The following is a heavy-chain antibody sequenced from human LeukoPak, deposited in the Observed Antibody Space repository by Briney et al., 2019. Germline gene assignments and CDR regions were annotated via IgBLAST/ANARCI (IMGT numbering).Heavy chain of an antibody. CDR2: INSGGGST. V-gene: IGHV3-74*03. CDR1: GFTFSNYW. J-gene: IGHJ3*02. Sequence: GSLSLSCTASGFTFSNYWMHWVRQAPGKGLVWVSRINSGGGSTTYADSVKGRFSISRDNAKNTLYLQMNSLRAEDTAVYYCTREMVGDAFDIWGHGTLVTVSS. D-gene: IGHD2-15*01. CDR3: TREMVGDAFDI.